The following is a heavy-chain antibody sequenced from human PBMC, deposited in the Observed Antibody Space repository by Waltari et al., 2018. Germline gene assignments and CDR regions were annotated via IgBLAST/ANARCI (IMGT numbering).Heavy chain of an antibody. D-gene: IGHD1-26*01. CDR3: ATAGNYRFDF. V-gene: IGHV3-74*01. J-gene: IGHJ4*02. Sequence: EVQLVESGGGLVQPGGSLRLSCAVSGGTFSAPWIPWVRQTPGKGLMWVSRINPDGRTTNYADSVTGRFTISRDNAKNMVYLQMHSLGAEDTAVYYCATAGNYRFDFWGQGTLVTVSP. CDR2: INPDGRTT. CDR1: GGTFSAPW.